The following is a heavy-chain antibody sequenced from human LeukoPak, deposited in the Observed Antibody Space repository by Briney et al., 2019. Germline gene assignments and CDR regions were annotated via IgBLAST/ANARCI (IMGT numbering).Heavy chain of an antibody. V-gene: IGHV3-23*01. Sequence: GGSLRLSCVPSGFIFSNYAMSWVRQAPGKGLEWVSSISGSRGSTHYVDSVKGRFTISRDKTKNTLYLQMNSLRAEDTAVYYCAKSSYYDASGYYREYYFDSWGQGTLVTVSS. CDR1: GFIFSNYA. CDR3: AKSSYYDASGYYREYYFDS. CDR2: ISGSRGST. J-gene: IGHJ4*02. D-gene: IGHD3-22*01.